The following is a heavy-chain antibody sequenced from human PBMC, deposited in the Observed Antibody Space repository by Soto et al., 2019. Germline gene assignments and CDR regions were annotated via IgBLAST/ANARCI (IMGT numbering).Heavy chain of an antibody. Sequence: QVQLVESGGGVVQPGRSLRLSCAASGFTFSSYAMHWVRQAPGKGLEWVAVISYDGSNKYYADSVKGRFTISRDNSKNTLYLQMNSLRAEDTAVYYWARTDMYSSSWYDYWGQGTLVTVSS. D-gene: IGHD6-13*01. CDR1: GFTFSSYA. CDR3: ARTDMYSSSWYDY. V-gene: IGHV3-30-3*01. CDR2: ISYDGSNK. J-gene: IGHJ5*01.